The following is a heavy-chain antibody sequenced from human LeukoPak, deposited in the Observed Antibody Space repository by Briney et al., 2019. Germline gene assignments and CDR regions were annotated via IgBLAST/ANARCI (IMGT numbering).Heavy chain of an antibody. CDR2: IRSKTYGGTT. D-gene: IGHD6-13*01. V-gene: IGHV3-49*03. Sequence: GRSLRLSCSASGFTFGEHGMSWFRQAPGKGLDWVGFIRSKTYGGTTEYAASVKGRFTISRDDSKSIAYLQMNSLKTEDTAIYYCASSHFPAAGDYWGQGTLVTVSS. CDR3: ASSHFPAAGDY. CDR1: GFTFGEHG. J-gene: IGHJ4*02.